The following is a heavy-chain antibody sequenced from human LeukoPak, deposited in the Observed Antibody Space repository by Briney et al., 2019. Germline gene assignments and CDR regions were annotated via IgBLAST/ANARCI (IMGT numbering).Heavy chain of an antibody. CDR3: ARIAAAGRRGDY. Sequence: GGSLRLSCAASGFTFSSYSMNWVRQAPGKGLEWVSSISSSSTYIYYADSVKGRFTISRDNAKNSLFLQMNSLRAEDTAVYYCARIAAAGRRGDYWGQGTLVTVSS. CDR1: GFTFSSYS. J-gene: IGHJ4*02. V-gene: IGHV3-21*01. D-gene: IGHD6-13*01. CDR2: ISSSSTYI.